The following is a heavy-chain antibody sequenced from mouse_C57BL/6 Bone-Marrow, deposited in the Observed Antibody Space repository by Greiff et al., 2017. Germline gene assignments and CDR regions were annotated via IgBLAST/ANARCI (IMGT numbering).Heavy chain of an antibody. D-gene: IGHD1-1*01. CDR2: ISSGGDYI. J-gene: IGHJ2*01. V-gene: IGHV5-9-1*02. Sequence: EVQRVESGEGLVKPGGSLKLSCAASGFTFSSYAMSWVRQTPEKRLEWVAYISSGGDYIYYADTVKGRFTISGDNARNTLYLRMSSLKSEDTAMYYCTREIYYYGSSPYYFDYWGQGTTLTVSS. CDR3: TREIYYYGSSPYYFDY. CDR1: GFTFSSYA.